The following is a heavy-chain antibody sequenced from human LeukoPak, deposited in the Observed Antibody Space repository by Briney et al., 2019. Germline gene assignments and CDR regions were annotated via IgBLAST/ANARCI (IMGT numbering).Heavy chain of an antibody. CDR3: ARAPMATIRGHWLDP. CDR2: IYTSGST. V-gene: IGHV4-4*09. D-gene: IGHD5-24*01. CDR1: GGSISNYY. J-gene: IGHJ5*02. Sequence: SETLSLTCTVSGGSISNYYWNWIRQPPGKGLEWIGYIYTSGSTNYNPSFKSRVTISVDTSKNQFSLKLSSVTAADTAVYYCARAPMATIRGHWLDPWGQGTLVTVSS.